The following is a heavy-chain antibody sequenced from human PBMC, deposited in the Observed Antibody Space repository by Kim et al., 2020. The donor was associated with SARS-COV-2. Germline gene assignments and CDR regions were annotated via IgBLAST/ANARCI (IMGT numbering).Heavy chain of an antibody. V-gene: IGHV4-34*01. Sequence: SETLSLTCAVYGGSFSGYYWSWIRQPPGKGLEWIGEINHSGSTNYNPSLKSRVTISVDTSKNQFSLKLSSVTAADTAVYYCARVILSPKYSSSISPISYYYYYGMDVWGQGTTVTVSS. CDR1: GGSFSGYY. D-gene: IGHD6-6*01. CDR3: ARVILSPKYSSSISPISYYYYYGMDV. J-gene: IGHJ6*02. CDR2: INHSGST.